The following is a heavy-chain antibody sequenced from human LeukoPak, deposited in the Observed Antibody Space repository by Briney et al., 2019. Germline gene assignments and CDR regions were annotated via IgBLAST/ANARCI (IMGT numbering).Heavy chain of an antibody. D-gene: IGHD4-17*01. CDR1: GYTFTGYY. Sequence: GASVKVSCKASGYTFTGYYMHWVRQAPGQGLEWMGWINPNSGGTNYAQKFQGRVTMTRDTSISTAYMELGRLRSDDTAVYYCARPQEERIDYGDSGLEYFDLWGRGTLVTVSS. V-gene: IGHV1-2*02. J-gene: IGHJ2*01. CDR3: ARPQEERIDYGDSGLEYFDL. CDR2: INPNSGGT.